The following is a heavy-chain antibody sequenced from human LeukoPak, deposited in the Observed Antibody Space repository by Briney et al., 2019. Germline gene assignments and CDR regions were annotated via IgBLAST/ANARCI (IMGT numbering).Heavy chain of an antibody. CDR3: ARLASGANSPFDY. J-gene: IGHJ4*02. CDR1: GASISCYS. D-gene: IGHD4/OR15-4a*01. V-gene: IGHV4-4*09. Sequence: SETLSLTCTVSGASISCYSWSWIRQPPGKGLEWIGRIYTSGSTSYNPSLKSRVAISVDTSKNQFSLKLSSVTAADTAVYYCARLASGANSPFDYWGQGTLVTVSS. CDR2: IYTSGST.